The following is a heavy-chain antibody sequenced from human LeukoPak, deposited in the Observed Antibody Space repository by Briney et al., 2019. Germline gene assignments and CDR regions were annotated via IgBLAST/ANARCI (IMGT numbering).Heavy chain of an antibody. J-gene: IGHJ6*03. V-gene: IGHV3-23*01. CDR2: ICGGGGST. CDR1: GFTFSNYA. Sequence: GGSLRLSCAAYGFTFSNYAMSWVRQAPGKGLEWVSAICGGGGSTYYADSVKGRFTISRDNFKNTLYLQMNSLRAEDTAVYYCAKVPYYYYYMDVWGKGTTVTVSS. CDR3: AKVPYYYYYMDV.